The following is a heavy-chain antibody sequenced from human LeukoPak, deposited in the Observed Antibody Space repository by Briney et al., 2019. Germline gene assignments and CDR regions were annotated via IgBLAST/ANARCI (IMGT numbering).Heavy chain of an antibody. CDR3: ARDRVYGSGSSDY. CDR1: GFSFTIHW. V-gene: IGHV3-74*01. Sequence: GGTLRLFRTVSGFSFTIHWMHCARHVRGKAGVWVSRINGHESGTNHADSEKGRFTISRDNAKNTLCLQMNSLRVEDRAVYYCARDRVYGSGSSDYWGQGALVTVSS. D-gene: IGHD3-10*01. CDR2: INGHESGT. J-gene: IGHJ4*02.